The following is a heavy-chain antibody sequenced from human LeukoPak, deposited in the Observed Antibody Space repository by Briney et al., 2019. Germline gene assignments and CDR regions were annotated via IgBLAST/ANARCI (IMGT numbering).Heavy chain of an antibody. CDR3: ARDDCGSTTCCGDY. V-gene: IGHV3-48*01. D-gene: IGHD2-2*01. CDR1: GFTFRSYN. J-gene: IGHJ4*02. Sequence: GGSLRLSCAASGFTFRSYNMNWVRQAPGKGLEWVSYISSSSTTVYYADSVKGRFTISRDNAKNSLYLQMNSLRAEDTAVYYCARDDCGSTTCCGDYWGQGTLVTVSS. CDR2: ISSSSTTV.